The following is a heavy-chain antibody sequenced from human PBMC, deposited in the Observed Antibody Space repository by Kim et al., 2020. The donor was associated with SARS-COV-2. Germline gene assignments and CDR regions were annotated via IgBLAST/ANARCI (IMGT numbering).Heavy chain of an antibody. CDR3: ARLSSGWPYCFDY. J-gene: IGHJ4*02. D-gene: IGHD6-19*01. V-gene: IGHV1-69*01. Sequence: QKFQGSVTITADESTSTAYMELSSLRSEDTAVYYCARLSSGWPYCFDYWGQGTLVTVSP.